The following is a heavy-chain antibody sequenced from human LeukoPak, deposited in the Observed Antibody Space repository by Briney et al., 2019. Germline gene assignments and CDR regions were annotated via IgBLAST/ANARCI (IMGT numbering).Heavy chain of an antibody. CDR1: GFTFNNYP. J-gene: IGHJ3*02. Sequence: GGSLRLSCTTSGFTFNNYPMRWVRQAPGKGLEWVSAISGSGGSTYYADSVKGRFTISRDNSKNTLYLQMNSLRAEDTAVYYCAKGIVGATSHDAFDIWGQGTMVTVSS. CDR2: ISGSGGST. CDR3: AKGIVGATSHDAFDI. V-gene: IGHV3-23*01. D-gene: IGHD1-26*01.